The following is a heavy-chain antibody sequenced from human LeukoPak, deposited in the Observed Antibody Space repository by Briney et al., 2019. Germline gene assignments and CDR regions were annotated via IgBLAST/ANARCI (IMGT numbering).Heavy chain of an antibody. CDR3: AGVRLGSSGFSEYFEH. J-gene: IGHJ1*01. CDR1: GGSIGNNW. D-gene: IGHD3-22*01. Sequence: SETLSLTCAVTGGSIGNNWWTWVRQPPGKGLEWIGEISQSARTNYNPSLKSRVTMSIDKSRNQFSLRMSSVTAADTAVYYCAGVRLGSSGFSEYFEHWGQGTLVTVSS. CDR2: ISQSART. V-gene: IGHV4-4*02.